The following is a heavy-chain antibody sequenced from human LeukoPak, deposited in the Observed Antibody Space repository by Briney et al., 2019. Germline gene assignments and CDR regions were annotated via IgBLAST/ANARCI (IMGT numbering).Heavy chain of an antibody. CDR3: AKDPPSFHH. Sequence: PGGSLTLSCEASGFTFNNYNMNWVRQAPGKGLEWVSSISSSSTYIYYADSVKGRFTISRDNAKNSLYLQMNSLRAEDTAIYYCAKDPPSFHHWGQGTLVTVSS. J-gene: IGHJ1*01. CDR2: ISSSSTYI. CDR1: GFTFNNYN. V-gene: IGHV3-21*01.